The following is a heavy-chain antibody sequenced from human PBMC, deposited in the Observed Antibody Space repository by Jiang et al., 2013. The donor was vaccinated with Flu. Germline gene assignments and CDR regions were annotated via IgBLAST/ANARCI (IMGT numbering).Heavy chain of an antibody. J-gene: IGHJ5*02. V-gene: IGHV4-39*01. Sequence: GLVKPSETLSLTCTVSGGSISSSSYFWGWIRQPPGKGLEWIGGVYYSGSSYYNPSLKSRVTISVDTSKNQFSLKLSSVTAADTAVYYCARLPAMGAYNWFDPWGQGTLVTVSS. CDR1: GGSISSSSYF. CDR3: ARLPAMGAYNWFDP. D-gene: IGHD1-26*01. CDR2: VYYSGSS.